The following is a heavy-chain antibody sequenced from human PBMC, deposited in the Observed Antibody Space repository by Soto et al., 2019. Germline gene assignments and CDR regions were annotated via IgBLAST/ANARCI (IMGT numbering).Heavy chain of an antibody. CDR3: AWMCDGDGSCSDYFDY. J-gene: IGHJ4*02. D-gene: IGHD2-15*01. CDR2: INPSGGST. Sequence: ASVKVSCKASGYTFTSYYMHWVRQAPGQGFEWMGIINPSGGSTSYAQKFQGRVTMTRDTSTSTVYMELSSLRSEDTAVYYCAWMCDGDGSCSDYFDYWGQGTLVTVSS. CDR1: GYTFTSYY. V-gene: IGHV1-46*01.